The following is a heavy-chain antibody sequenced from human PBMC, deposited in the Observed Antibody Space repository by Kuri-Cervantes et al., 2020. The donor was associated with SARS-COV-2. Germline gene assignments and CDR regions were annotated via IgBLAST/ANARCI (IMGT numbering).Heavy chain of an antibody. CDR2: TSYDGSTK. V-gene: IGHV3-30-3*01. Sequence: GGSLRPSCAASGFTFNNYAMHWVRQTPGEGLEWVAITSYDGSTKYYADSVKGRFTISRDNSKNTLYLQMNSLRAEDTAVYYCAKAPLLASSGSYCDYWGQGTLVTVSS. CDR3: AKAPLLASSGSYCDY. CDR1: GFTFNNYA. J-gene: IGHJ4*02. D-gene: IGHD1-26*01.